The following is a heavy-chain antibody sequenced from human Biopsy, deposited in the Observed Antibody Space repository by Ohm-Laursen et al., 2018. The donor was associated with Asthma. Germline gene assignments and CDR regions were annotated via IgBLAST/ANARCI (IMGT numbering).Heavy chain of an antibody. CDR2: IYSGGAP. CDR1: GFAVGRDH. D-gene: IGHD3-22*01. J-gene: IGHJ4*02. Sequence: GSLRLSCPASGFAVGRDHMFWVRQAPGKGLEWVSVIYSGGAPHTADSVRGRFTISRDYSKNTLYLQMHSLRAEDTAVYYCARGDSSNWSHYYFDYWGQGTLVTVSS. CDR3: ARGDSSNWSHYYFDY. V-gene: IGHV3-53*01.